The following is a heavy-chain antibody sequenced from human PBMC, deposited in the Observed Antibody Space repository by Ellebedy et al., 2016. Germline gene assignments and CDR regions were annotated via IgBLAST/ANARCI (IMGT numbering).Heavy chain of an antibody. CDR2: IYYSGSY. CDR3: ATITRPGT. V-gene: IGHV4-59*08. Sequence: SETLSLTCTVSGGSISSYYWSWIRQPPGKGLKWIGHIYYSGSYNCNPSLKSRVTISVDTSKNQFSLKLSFVTAADTAVYYCATITRPGTWGQGTLVTVSS. CDR1: GGSISSYY. J-gene: IGHJ4*02. D-gene: IGHD1-20*01.